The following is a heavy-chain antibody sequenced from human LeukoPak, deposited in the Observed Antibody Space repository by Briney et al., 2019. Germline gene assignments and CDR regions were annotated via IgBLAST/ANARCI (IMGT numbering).Heavy chain of an antibody. CDR2: ISAYNGNT. CDR3: ARVIRDGYNFFDY. D-gene: IGHD5-24*01. Sequence: ASVKVSCKASGYTFTSYGISWVRQAPGQGLEWMGWISAYNGNTNYAQKLQGRVTITADESTRTAYMELSSLRSEDTAVYYCARVIRDGYNFFDYWGQGTVVTVSS. J-gene: IGHJ4*02. V-gene: IGHV1-18*01. CDR1: GYTFTSYG.